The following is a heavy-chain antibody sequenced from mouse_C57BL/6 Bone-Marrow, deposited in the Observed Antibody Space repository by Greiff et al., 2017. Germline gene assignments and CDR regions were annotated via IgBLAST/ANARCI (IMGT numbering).Heavy chain of an antibody. CDR2: INPNNGGT. CDR3: AREVTTVVDY. Sequence: VQLQQSGPELVKPGASVKISCKASGYTFTDYYMNWVKQSHGKSLEWIGDINPNNGGTSYNQKFKGKATLTVDTSSSTAYMELRSLTSEDSAVYYCAREVTTVVDYWGQGTTLTVSS. V-gene: IGHV1-26*01. J-gene: IGHJ2*01. D-gene: IGHD1-1*01. CDR1: GYTFTDYY.